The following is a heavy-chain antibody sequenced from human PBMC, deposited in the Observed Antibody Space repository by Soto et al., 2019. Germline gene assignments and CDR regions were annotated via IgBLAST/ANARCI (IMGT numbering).Heavy chain of an antibody. CDR1: GFTFSRYA. CDR3: AKGERSNSLYLADY. Sequence: EVQLLESGGDLVQPGGSLRLSCAASGFTFSRYAMSWVRQAPGKGLEWVSTISDSGGSTYYAASVKGRFTISRDNSKNTLYLQMNNLRAEDTAVYYCAKGERSNSLYLADYWGQGTLVTVSS. J-gene: IGHJ4*02. CDR2: ISDSGGST. V-gene: IGHV3-23*01. D-gene: IGHD6-13*01.